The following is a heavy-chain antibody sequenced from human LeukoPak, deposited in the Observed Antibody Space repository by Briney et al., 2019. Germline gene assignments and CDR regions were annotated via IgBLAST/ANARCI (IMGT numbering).Heavy chain of an antibody. CDR2: IYYSGST. CDR3: ASLSYDSSGYYSGYFQH. J-gene: IGHJ1*01. D-gene: IGHD3-22*01. CDR1: GGSISSYY. Sequence: SETLSLTCTVSGGSISSYYWSWIRQPPGKGLEWIGYIYYSGSTNYNPSLKSRVTISVDTSKNQFSLRLSSVTAADTAVYYCASLSYDSSGYYSGYFQHWGQGTLVTVSS. V-gene: IGHV4-59*08.